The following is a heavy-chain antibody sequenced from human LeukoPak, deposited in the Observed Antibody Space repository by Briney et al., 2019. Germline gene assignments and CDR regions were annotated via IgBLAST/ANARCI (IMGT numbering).Heavy chain of an antibody. CDR2: ISSSSCYI. J-gene: IGHJ4*02. V-gene: IGHV3-21*01. D-gene: IGHD6-13*01. CDR3: AREISGIAAAGY. CDR1: GFTFSSYS. Sequence: GGSLRLSCADSGFTFSSYSMNWVRQAPGKGLEWVSSISSSSCYIYYADSVKGRFTISRDNAKNSLYLQMNSLRAEDTAVYYCAREISGIAAAGYWGQGTLVTVSS.